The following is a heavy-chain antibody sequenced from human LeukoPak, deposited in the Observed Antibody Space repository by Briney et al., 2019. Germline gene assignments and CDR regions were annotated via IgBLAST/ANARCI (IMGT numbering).Heavy chain of an antibody. V-gene: IGHV1-18*01. CDR1: GYSFTDYD. D-gene: IGHD3-9*01. CDR3: ARTGHYQFDS. J-gene: IGHJ4*02. CDR2: VSIYNDNT. Sequence: GASVTVSRKASGYSFTDYDFSWVRQAPGQGLEWLGWVSIYNDNTNYAREFQDRITMTTDISTSTAYMELKSLTSDDTAVYFCARTGHYQFDSWGQGTLVTVSS.